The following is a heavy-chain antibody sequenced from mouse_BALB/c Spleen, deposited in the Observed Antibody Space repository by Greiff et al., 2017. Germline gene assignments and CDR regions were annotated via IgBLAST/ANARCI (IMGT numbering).Heavy chain of an antibody. Sequence: VKLMESGDDLVKPGASVKMSCKASGYTFTSYWMHWVKQRPGQGLEWIGYINPSTGYTEYNQKFKDKATLTADKSSSTAYMQLSSLTSEDSAVYYCARRDYGSGDAMDYWGQGTSVTVSS. CDR2: INPSTGYT. CDR3: ARRDYGSGDAMDY. V-gene: IGHV1-7*01. J-gene: IGHJ4*01. D-gene: IGHD1-1*01. CDR1: GYTFTSYW.